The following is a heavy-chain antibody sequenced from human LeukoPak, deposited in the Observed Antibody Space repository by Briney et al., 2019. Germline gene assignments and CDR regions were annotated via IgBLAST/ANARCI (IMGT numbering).Heavy chain of an antibody. Sequence: GGSLRLSCAASGFTFSNYALSRVRQAPGKGLEWVSAIGGSGDTTYYADSVKGRFTIPRDNSKNTLYLQMNSLRVEDTAVYYCAKMRYSGSYPFDYWGQGALVTVSS. CDR1: GFTFSNYA. J-gene: IGHJ4*02. CDR3: AKMRYSGSYPFDY. CDR2: IGGSGDTT. D-gene: IGHD1-26*01. V-gene: IGHV3-23*01.